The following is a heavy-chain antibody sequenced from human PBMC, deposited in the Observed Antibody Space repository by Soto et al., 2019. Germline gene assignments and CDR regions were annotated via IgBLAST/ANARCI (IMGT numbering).Heavy chain of an antibody. D-gene: IGHD3-16*01. CDR3: AKDRTGGILLDAFDI. Sequence: GGSLRLSCAASGFTFDDYAMHWVRQAPGKGLEWVSGISWNSGSIGYADSVKGRFTISRDNAKNSLYLQMNSLRAEDTALYDCAKDRTGGILLDAFDIWGQGTMVTVSS. CDR1: GFTFDDYA. V-gene: IGHV3-9*01. J-gene: IGHJ3*02. CDR2: ISWNSGSI.